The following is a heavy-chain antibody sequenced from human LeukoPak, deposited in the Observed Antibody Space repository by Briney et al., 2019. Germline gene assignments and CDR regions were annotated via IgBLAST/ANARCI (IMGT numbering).Heavy chain of an antibody. CDR1: GFTFSSCA. Sequence: GGSLRLSCAASGFTFSSCAMNWVRQAPGKGLQWVSTISDSGGSTHYADSVKGRFTISRDNSKNTLYLQMNSLRDEDTAVYYCAKDYCSRTSCRFDYWGQGTLVTASS. CDR3: AKDYCSRTSCRFDY. CDR2: ISDSGGST. D-gene: IGHD2-2*01. J-gene: IGHJ4*02. V-gene: IGHV3-23*01.